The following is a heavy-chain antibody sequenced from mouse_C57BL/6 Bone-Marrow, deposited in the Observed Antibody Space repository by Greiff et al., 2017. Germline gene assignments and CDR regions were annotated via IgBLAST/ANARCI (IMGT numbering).Heavy chain of an antibody. Sequence: QDQLQQSGAELVRPGTSVKMSCKASGYTFTNYWIGWAKQRPGHGLEWIGDIYPGGGYTNYNEKFKGKATLTADKSSSTAYMQFSSLTSEDSAIYYCAVYSNWYFDVWGTGTTVTVSS. CDR3: AVYSNWYFDV. CDR1: GYTFTNYW. J-gene: IGHJ1*03. CDR2: IYPGGGYT. V-gene: IGHV1-63*01. D-gene: IGHD2-5*01.